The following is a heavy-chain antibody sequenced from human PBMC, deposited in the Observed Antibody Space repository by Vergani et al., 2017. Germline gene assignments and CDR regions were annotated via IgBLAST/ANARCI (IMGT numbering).Heavy chain of an antibody. J-gene: IGHJ5*02. CDR3: ARGTLDGGWTGLGPFDP. D-gene: IGHD3/OR15-3a*01. V-gene: IGHV4-59*01. CDR2: IYYSGST. CDR1: GGSISSYY. Sequence: QVQLQESGPGLVKPSETLSLTCTVSGGSISSYYWSWIRQPPGKGLEWIGYIYYSGSTNYNPSLKSRVTISVDTSKNQFSLKLSSVTAADTGVYYCARGTLDGGWTGLGPFDPWGQGTLVTVSS.